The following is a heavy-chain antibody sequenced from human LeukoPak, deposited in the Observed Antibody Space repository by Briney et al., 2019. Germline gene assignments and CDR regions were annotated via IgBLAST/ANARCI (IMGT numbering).Heavy chain of an antibody. CDR1: GDSVSSKSVS. CDR2: TRYRSTWMT. J-gene: IGHJ4*02. D-gene: IGHD7-27*01. V-gene: IGHV6-1*01. CDR3: VRDFNWGFDY. Sequence: SQTLSLTCAISGDSVSSKSVSWSWIRQSPSGGREFLGRTRYRSTWMTFYSLSVQSRMTINADTSRNHVSLRLNSVTPEDTALYYCVRDFNWGFDYWGQGTLVTVSS.